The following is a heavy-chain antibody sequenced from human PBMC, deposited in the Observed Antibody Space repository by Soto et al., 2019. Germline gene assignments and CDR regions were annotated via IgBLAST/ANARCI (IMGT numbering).Heavy chain of an antibody. CDR3: ARGSQGYSNPSWYYGMDV. V-gene: IGHV3-48*03. J-gene: IGHJ6*02. Sequence: LRLSFAASGFTFSSYEMNWVRQAPGKGLEWVSYISSSGSTIYYADSVKGRFTISRDNAKNSLYLQMNSLRAEDTAVYYCARGSQGYSNPSWYYGMDVWGQGTTVTVSS. D-gene: IGHD4-4*01. CDR2: ISSSGSTI. CDR1: GFTFSSYE.